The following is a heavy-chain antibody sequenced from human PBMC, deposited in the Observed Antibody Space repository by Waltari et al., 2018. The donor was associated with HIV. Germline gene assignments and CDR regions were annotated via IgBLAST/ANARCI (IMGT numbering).Heavy chain of an antibody. CDR1: GGSITSSY. CDR3: ARDHGGGSYYLDY. CDR2: IYTSGST. Sequence: QVQLQASGPGLGTPSETLSLTCTGSGGSITSSYWSWIRQPAGKGLEWIGRIYTSGSTNYNPSLKSRVTMSVDTSKNQFSLKLSSVTAADTAVYYCARDHGGGSYYLDYWGQGTLVTVSS. J-gene: IGHJ4*02. D-gene: IGHD1-26*01. V-gene: IGHV4-4*07.